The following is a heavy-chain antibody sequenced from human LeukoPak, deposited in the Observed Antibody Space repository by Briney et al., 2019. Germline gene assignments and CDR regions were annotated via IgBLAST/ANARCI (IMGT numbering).Heavy chain of an antibody. CDR3: ARHPPYGSRSWGAYYFDH. J-gene: IGHJ4*02. Sequence: SETLSLTCTVSGVSISSSNLYWGWIRQPPGKERVWIGSIDYGGNSYYSPSLESLATITVDAYKNQFSLNLSSVTAADTAVYCCARHPPYGSRSWGAYYFDHGGEENLVTVPS. V-gene: IGHV4-39*01. CDR2: IDYGGNS. CDR1: GVSISSSNLY. D-gene: IGHD3-10*01.